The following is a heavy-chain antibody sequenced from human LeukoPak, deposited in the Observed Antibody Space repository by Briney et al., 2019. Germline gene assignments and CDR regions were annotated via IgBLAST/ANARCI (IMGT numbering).Heavy chain of an antibody. CDR3: ARDLFQLRYFDWPSPRGMDV. V-gene: IGHV1-2*02. Sequence: ASVKVSCKASGYTFTGYYMHWVRQAPGQGLEWMGWINPNSGGTNYAQKFQGRVTMTRDTSISTAYMELRSLRSGDTAVYYCARDLFQLRYFDWPSPRGMDVWGQGTTVTVSS. CDR1: GYTFTGYY. CDR2: INPNSGGT. J-gene: IGHJ6*02. D-gene: IGHD3-9*01.